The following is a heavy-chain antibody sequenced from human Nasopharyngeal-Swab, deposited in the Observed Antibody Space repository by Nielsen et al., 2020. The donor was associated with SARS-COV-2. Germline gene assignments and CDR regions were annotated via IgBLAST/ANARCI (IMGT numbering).Heavy chain of an antibody. J-gene: IGHJ4*02. Sequence: GGSLRLSCAASGFTFSSYGMHWVRQAPGKGLEWVAVIWYDGSNKYYADSVKGRFTISRDNSKNTLYLQMNSLGAEDTAVYYCAREGGYDSYYLDYWGQGTLVTVSS. V-gene: IGHV3-33*01. CDR1: GFTFSSYG. D-gene: IGHD5-12*01. CDR2: IWYDGSNK. CDR3: AREGGYDSYYLDY.